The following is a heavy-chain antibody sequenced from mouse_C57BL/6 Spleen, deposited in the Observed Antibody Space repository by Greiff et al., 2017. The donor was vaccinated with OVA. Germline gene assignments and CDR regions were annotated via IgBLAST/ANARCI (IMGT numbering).Heavy chain of an antibody. CDR3: ARRGTAQGTWFAY. D-gene: IGHD3-2*02. J-gene: IGHJ3*01. V-gene: IGHV1-26*01. CDR2: INPNNGGT. CDR1: GYTFTDYY. Sequence: EVQLQQSGPELVKPGASVKISCKASGYTFTDYYMNWVKQSHGKSLEWIGDINPNNGGTSYNQKFKGKATLTVDKSSSTAYRELRSLTSEDSAVYYGARRGTAQGTWFAYWGQGTLVTVSA.